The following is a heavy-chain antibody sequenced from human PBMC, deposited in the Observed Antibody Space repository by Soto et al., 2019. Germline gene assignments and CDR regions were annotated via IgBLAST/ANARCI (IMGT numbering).Heavy chain of an antibody. CDR1: GFTFSSYG. CDR3: ACIAAAGTLFDY. V-gene: IGHV3-30*03. Sequence: QVQLVESGGGVVQPGRSLRLSCAASGFTFSSYGMHWVRQAPGKGLEWVAVISYDGSNKYYADSVKGRFTISRDNSKNTLYLQMNRLRAEDTAVYYCACIAAAGTLFDYWGQGTLVTVSS. J-gene: IGHJ4*02. CDR2: ISYDGSNK. D-gene: IGHD6-13*01.